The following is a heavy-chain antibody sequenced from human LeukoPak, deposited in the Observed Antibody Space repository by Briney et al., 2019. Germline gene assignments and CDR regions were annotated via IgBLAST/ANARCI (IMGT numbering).Heavy chain of an antibody. CDR1: GYTFTSYY. CDR3: ARDWSGRHCTGGSCQSLDY. D-gene: IGHD2-15*01. Sequence: ASVKVSCKASGYTFTSYYMHWVRQAPGQGLEWMGIINPSGGSTSYAQNFQGRVTMTRDTSISTAYMELNSLRSDDTAVYYCARDWSGRHCTGGSCQSLDYWGQGTLVTVSS. V-gene: IGHV1-46*01. CDR2: INPSGGST. J-gene: IGHJ4*02.